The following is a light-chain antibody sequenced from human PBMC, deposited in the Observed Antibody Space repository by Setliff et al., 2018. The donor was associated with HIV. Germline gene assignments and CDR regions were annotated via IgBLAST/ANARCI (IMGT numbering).Light chain of an antibody. CDR2: EVT. J-gene: IGLJ1*01. CDR1: TSDVGAYNY. Sequence: QSALTQPPSASGSPGQSVTISCTGTTSDVGAYNYVSWYQQHPGKAPKLIIYEVTKRPSGVRDRFSGSKSGNTASLTVSGLQAEDEADYYCSSHGAIGVFGTGTKVTVL. CDR3: SSHGAIGV. V-gene: IGLV2-8*01.